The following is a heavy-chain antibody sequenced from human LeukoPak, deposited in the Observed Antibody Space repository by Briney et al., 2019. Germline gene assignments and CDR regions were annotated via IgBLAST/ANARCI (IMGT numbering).Heavy chain of an antibody. Sequence: PSETLSLTCAVYGGSFSGYYWSWIRQPPGKGLEWIGEINHSGSTNYNPSLKSRVTISVDTSKNQFSLKLSSVTAADTAVYYCARRLLGRGYCSGGSCYDRWGYYYMDVWGKGTTVTISS. CDR1: GGSFSGYY. D-gene: IGHD2-15*01. J-gene: IGHJ6*03. CDR3: ARRLLGRGYCSGGSCYDRWGYYYMDV. V-gene: IGHV4-34*01. CDR2: INHSGST.